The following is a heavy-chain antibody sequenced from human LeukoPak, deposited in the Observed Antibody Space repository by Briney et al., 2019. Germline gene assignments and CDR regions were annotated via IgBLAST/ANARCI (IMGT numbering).Heavy chain of an antibody. Sequence: GGSLRLSCAASGFTFSSYWMHWVRQAPGKGLVWVSRINSDGSSTSYADSVKGRFTISRDNSKNTLYLQMNSLRAEDTAVYYCARPADTAMVYYCDYWGQGTLVTVSS. J-gene: IGHJ4*02. CDR1: GFTFSSYW. D-gene: IGHD5-18*01. V-gene: IGHV3-74*01. CDR2: INSDGSST. CDR3: ARPADTAMVYYCDY.